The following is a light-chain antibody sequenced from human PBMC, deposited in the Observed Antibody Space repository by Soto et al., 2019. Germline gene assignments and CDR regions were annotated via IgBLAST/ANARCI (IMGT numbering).Light chain of an antibody. CDR3: QHYDSLPFT. CDR1: QSVSSSF. Sequence: EIVLTQSPGTLSLSPGERATLSCRASQSVSSSFLAWYQQKPGQAPRLLIYGASSRATGIPDRFSGSGSGTDFTLTISRLEPEDFAVYYCQHYDSLPFTFGGGTKVEIK. V-gene: IGKV3-20*01. CDR2: GAS. J-gene: IGKJ4*01.